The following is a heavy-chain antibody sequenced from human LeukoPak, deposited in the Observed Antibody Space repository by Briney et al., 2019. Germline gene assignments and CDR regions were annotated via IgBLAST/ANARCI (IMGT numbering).Heavy chain of an antibody. CDR3: GRAYGDYDVNWFDP. D-gene: IGHD4-17*01. V-gene: IGHV3-11*06. J-gene: IGHJ5*02. CDR1: GFTFSDYY. CDR2: FSSCNSYT. Sequence: PGGSLRLSCAASGFTFSDYYMRGLCKSPGKGLEWVSYFSSCNSYTKYADCVKRRFTISRDNAKNSLYLQMNSLRAEDTAVYYCGRAYGDYDVNWFDPWGQGTLVTVSS.